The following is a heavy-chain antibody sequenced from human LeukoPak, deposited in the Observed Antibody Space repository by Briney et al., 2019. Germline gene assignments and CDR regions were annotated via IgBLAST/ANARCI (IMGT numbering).Heavy chain of an antibody. CDR2: INTEGSFT. V-gene: IGHV3-74*01. Sequence: QTGGSLRLSCTASGFPFSTYWMHWVRQAPGNGLLWVSRINTEGSFTDYADSVKGRFTISRDNAKNTLYLQMHSLRAEDTAVYYCAGALAPAAPFDFRGQGTLVIVSS. CDR1: GFPFSTYW. J-gene: IGHJ4*02. CDR3: AGALAPAAPFDF. D-gene: IGHD2-2*01.